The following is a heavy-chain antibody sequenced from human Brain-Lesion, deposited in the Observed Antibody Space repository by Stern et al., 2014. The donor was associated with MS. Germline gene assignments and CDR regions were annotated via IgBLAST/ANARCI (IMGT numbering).Heavy chain of an antibody. CDR1: GFTFNSYS. J-gene: IGHJ6*02. V-gene: IGHV3-21*01. CDR3: ARVDCSGTNCFYYYYGMDV. CDR2: LRVGTAYI. Sequence: EVQLVESGGGLVKPGGSLRLSCEASGFTFNSYSMNWVRQAPGKGLEWVSSLRVGTAYIYSAASVKGRFTISRDNAKNSLFLQMNTLRAEDTGVYYCARVDCSGTNCFYYYYGMDVWGQGTTVTVSS. D-gene: IGHD2-2*01.